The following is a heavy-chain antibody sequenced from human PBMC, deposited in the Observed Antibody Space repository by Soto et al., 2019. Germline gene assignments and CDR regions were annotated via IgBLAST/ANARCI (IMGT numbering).Heavy chain of an antibody. Sequence: TLSLTCTVSGASIRSYYWSWIRQPPGKGLELTGYISYSGGTNYNPSLKSRVTISVDTSKNQFSLKLRSVSAADTAVYYCSTRSSINADLVDYWGQGTLVTVSS. J-gene: IGHJ4*02. V-gene: IGHV4-59*01. CDR2: ISYSGGT. D-gene: IGHD4-17*01. CDR1: GASIRSYY. CDR3: STRSSINADLVDY.